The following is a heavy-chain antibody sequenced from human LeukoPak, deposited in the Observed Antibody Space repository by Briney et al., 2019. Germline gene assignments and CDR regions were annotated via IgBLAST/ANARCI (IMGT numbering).Heavy chain of an antibody. CDR1: GFTFSTYA. D-gene: IGHD3-3*01. V-gene: IGHV3-30*02. J-gene: IGHJ6*03. CDR2: IRNDGTNK. CDR3: AKSWSGYYHYYMDV. Sequence: GGSLRLSCATSGFTFSTYAMHWVRQAPGKGLEWVASIRNDGTNKNHVDSVKGRFTISRDNSKNTLFLQMDSLRPEDTAVYYCAKSWSGYYHYYMDVWGKGTTVTVSS.